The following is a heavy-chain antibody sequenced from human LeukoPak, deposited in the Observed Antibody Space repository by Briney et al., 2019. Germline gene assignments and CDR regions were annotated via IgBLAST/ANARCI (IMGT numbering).Heavy chain of an antibody. V-gene: IGHV4-34*01. CDR3: ARGEPQKWFGFH. CDR2: INHSGST. Sequence: SETLSLTCAVYGGSFSGYYWSWIRQPPGKGLEWIGEINHSGSTNYNPSLKSRVTISVDTSKNQFSLKLSSVTAADTAVYYCARGEPQKWFGFHWGQGTLVTVSS. J-gene: IGHJ4*02. D-gene: IGHD3-10*01. CDR1: GGSFSGYY.